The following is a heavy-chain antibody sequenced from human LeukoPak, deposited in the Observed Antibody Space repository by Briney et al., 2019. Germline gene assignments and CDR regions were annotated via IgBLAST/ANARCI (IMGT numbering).Heavy chain of an antibody. CDR3: ASLLVRPGDWFDP. D-gene: IGHD3-10*01. J-gene: IGHJ5*02. CDR2: IRSSGNNI. Sequence: GGPLRLSCAASGFTFSSYEMNWVRQAPGKGLEWVSYIRSSGNNIYYADSEKGGFTNSRNNAKNSLYLQMNHLRAEDTAIYYCASLLVRPGDWFDPWGQGTLVTVSS. V-gene: IGHV3-48*03. CDR1: GFTFSSYE.